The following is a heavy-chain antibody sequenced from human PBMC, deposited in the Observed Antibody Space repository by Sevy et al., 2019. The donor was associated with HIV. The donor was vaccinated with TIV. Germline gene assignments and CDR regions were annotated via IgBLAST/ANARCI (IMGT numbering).Heavy chain of an antibody. CDR1: GFNFNIYW. Sequence: GGSLRLSCAASGFNFNIYWMHWVRQAPGKGLVWVSLINMDGTSTSYADSVKGRFTISRDNAQNTLFLQMNSLSAEDTAAYYCANFDCGGDCNGWGQGTLVTVSS. CDR3: ANFDCGGDCNG. D-gene: IGHD2-21*02. J-gene: IGHJ4*02. CDR2: INMDGTST. V-gene: IGHV3-74*01.